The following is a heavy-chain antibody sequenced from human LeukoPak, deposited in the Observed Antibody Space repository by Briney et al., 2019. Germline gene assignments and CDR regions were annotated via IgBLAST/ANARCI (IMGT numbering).Heavy chain of an antibody. CDR1: GFTVSSNS. J-gene: IGHJ4*02. CDR3: ARDDDYYDSSGYYYDYFDY. V-gene: IGHV3-53*01. Sequence: GGSLRLSCTVSGFTVSSNSMSWVRQAPGKGLEWVSFIYSDNTHYSDSVKGRFTISRDNAKNSLYVQMNSLRAEDTAVYYCARDDDYYDSSGYYYDYFDYWGQGTLVTVSS. D-gene: IGHD3-22*01. CDR2: IYSDNT.